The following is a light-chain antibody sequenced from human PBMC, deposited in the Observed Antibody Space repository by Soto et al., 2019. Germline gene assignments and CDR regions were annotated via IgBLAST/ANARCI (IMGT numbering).Light chain of an antibody. J-gene: IGKJ4*01. CDR2: DAS. CDR1: QSVSSGY. V-gene: IGKV3D-20*01. Sequence: EIALTQSPATLSLSPGERATLSCGASQSVSSGYLAWYQLKPGLAPRLLIFDASTRAAGTPDRFSGSGSGTDFTLTISRLEPEDFAVYYCQQYSRSPTFGGGTKVDIK. CDR3: QQYSRSPT.